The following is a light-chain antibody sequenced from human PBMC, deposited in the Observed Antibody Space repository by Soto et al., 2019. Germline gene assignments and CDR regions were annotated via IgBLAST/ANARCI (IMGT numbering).Light chain of an antibody. J-gene: IGKJ5*01. Sequence: DIQMTQSPSSLSASVGDRVTITCRASQDISNYLNWYQQRPGKAPKLLIYDASNLERWVPSRLRGPRSGTHFTFAITSLQPEVVGTYDSQQSDSLPISFGKGTRLEI. CDR2: DAS. CDR1: QDISNY. V-gene: IGKV1-33*01. CDR3: QQSDSLPIS.